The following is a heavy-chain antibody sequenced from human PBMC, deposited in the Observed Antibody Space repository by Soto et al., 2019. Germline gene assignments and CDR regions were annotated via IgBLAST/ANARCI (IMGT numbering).Heavy chain of an antibody. J-gene: IGHJ4*02. CDR1: GYTFSNYA. CDR2: VSPYNGNA. V-gene: IGHV1-18*04. CDR3: ARAISPRLAAPAX. Sequence: ASVKVSCKTSGYTFSNYAISWVRQAPGQGLEWMGWVSPYNGNANYTEKFQGRVSMTTDTSTTTAYMELTSLTSDDTAIYYCARAISPRLAAPAXWGQGTLVTVSX. D-gene: IGHD3-3*01.